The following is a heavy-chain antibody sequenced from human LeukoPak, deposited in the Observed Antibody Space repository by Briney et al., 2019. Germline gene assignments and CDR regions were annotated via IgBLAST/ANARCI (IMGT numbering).Heavy chain of an antibody. CDR1: GGSISSSSYY. CDR3: ARERSSGYYHYDAFDI. CDR2: IYYSGST. J-gene: IGHJ3*02. Sequence: TTSETLSLTCAVSGGSISSSSYYWGWIRQPPGKGLEWIGSIYYSGSTNYNPSLKSRVTISVDTSKNQFPLKLSSVTAADTAVYYCARERSSGYYHYDAFDIWGQGTMVTVSS. D-gene: IGHD3-22*01. V-gene: IGHV4-39*06.